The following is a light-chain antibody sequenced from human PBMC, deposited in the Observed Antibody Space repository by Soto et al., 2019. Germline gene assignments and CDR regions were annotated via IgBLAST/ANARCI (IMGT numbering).Light chain of an antibody. CDR1: QSVSSH. V-gene: IGKV3-15*01. CDR3: QQYGDSPLT. J-gene: IGKJ4*01. Sequence: EIVLTQSPATLSVSPGGGATLSCRASQSVSSHLAWYQQKPGQGPRLLIYDASTRATGIPARFSGSGSGTEFTLTISSLQSEDFAVYHCQQYGDSPLTFGGGTKVDIK. CDR2: DAS.